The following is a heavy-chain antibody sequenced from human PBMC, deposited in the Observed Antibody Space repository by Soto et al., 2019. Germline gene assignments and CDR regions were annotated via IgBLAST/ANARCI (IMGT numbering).Heavy chain of an antibody. V-gene: IGHV1-2*02. D-gene: IGHD3-3*02. J-gene: IGHJ6*02. CDR3: ARDRGNMVAIFHHYYGMDV. CDR2: INPDSGDT. CDR1: GYTFTGQY. Sequence: ASVKVSCKASGYTFTGQYMHWVRQAPGQGLEWMGWINPDSGDTKYAQKFQGRVTMTRDTSISTVYMELSRLKSDDTAVYYCARDRGNMVAIFHHYYGMDVWGQGATVTVSS.